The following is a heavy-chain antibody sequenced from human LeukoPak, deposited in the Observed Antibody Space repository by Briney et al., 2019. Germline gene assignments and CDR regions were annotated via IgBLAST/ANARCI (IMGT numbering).Heavy chain of an antibody. Sequence: GGSLRLSLAASGFTFSSYSMNWVRQAPGKGLEWVSYISSSSTIYYADSVKGRFTISRDNAKNSLYLQMNSLRAEDTAVYYCARGLTGYYDVVYWGQGTLVTVSS. CDR3: ARGLTGYYDVVY. J-gene: IGHJ4*02. V-gene: IGHV3-48*01. CDR1: GFTFSSYS. CDR2: ISSSSTI. D-gene: IGHD3-9*01.